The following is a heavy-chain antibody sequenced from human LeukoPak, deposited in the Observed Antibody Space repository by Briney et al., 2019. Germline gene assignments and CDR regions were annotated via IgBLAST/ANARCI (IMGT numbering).Heavy chain of an antibody. CDR1: GFTFSSYS. CDR3: ARETEPLDYGGYTNLDY. D-gene: IGHD4/OR15-4a*01. Sequence: GGSLRLSCAASGFTFSSYSMNWVRQAPGKVLEWVASIGSRTGNIYYADSVKGRFSISRDNAKDSVYLQMNSLRADDTAVYYCARETEPLDYGGYTNLDYWGQGTLVTVSS. CDR2: IGSRTGNI. V-gene: IGHV3-21*01. J-gene: IGHJ4*02.